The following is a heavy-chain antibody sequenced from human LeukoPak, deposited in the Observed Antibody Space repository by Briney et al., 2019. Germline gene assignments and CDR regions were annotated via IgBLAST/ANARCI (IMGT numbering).Heavy chain of an antibody. CDR3: ARDFTHYYDSSGYLDY. J-gene: IGHJ4*02. D-gene: IGHD3-22*01. Sequence: GGSLRLSCAASGFTFSSYAMSWVRQAPGKGLEWVSAISGSGGSTYYADSVKGRFTISRDNAKNSLYLQMNSLRAEDTAVYYCARDFTHYYDSSGYLDYWGQGTLVTVSS. V-gene: IGHV3-23*01. CDR1: GFTFSSYA. CDR2: ISGSGGST.